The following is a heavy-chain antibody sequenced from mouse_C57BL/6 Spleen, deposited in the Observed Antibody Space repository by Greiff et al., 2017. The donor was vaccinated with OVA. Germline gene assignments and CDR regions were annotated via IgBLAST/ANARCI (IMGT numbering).Heavy chain of an antibody. CDR1: GFTFSDYG. CDR2: ISRGSSAI. J-gene: IGHJ2*01. D-gene: IGHD1-1*01. CDR3: ARHGSSPDY. V-gene: IGHV5-17*01. Sequence: EVKLVESGGGLVKPGGSLKLSCAASGFTFSDYGMHWVRQAPEKGLEWVAYISRGSSAIYYADTVKGRFTISRDNAKNTLFQQMTSLRSDAPAMYYCARHGSSPDYWGQGTTLTVSS.